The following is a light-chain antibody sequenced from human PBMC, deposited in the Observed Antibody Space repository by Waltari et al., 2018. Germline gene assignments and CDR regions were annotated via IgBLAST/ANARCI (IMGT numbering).Light chain of an antibody. CDR3: QSSDTGLSGGV. J-gene: IGLJ3*02. Sequence: QSVLTQPPSVPGAPAPRVTIPRTGSGSTPGAGSDVPWYQHIPGTAPHVLTYNNFNRPLGVPDRFSGSKAGPSASLAIADLQSEDEGDYYCQSSDTGLSGGVFGGGTRLTVL. CDR1: GSTPGAGSD. CDR2: NNF. V-gene: IGLV1-40*01.